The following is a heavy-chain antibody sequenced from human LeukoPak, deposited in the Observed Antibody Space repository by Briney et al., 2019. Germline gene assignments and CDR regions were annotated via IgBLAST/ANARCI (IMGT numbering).Heavy chain of an antibody. CDR2: ISSSSTI. Sequence: GGSLRLSCAASGFTFSSYSMNWVRQAPGKGLEWVSYISSSSTIYYADSVKGRFTISRDNAKNSLYLQMNSLRAEDTAVYYCASSRFDPWGQGTLVTVSS. J-gene: IGHJ5*02. CDR1: GFTFSSYS. V-gene: IGHV3-48*04. CDR3: ASSRFDP.